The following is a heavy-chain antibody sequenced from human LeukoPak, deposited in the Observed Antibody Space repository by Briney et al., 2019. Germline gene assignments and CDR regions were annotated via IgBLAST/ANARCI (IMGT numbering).Heavy chain of an antibody. D-gene: IGHD5-18*01. V-gene: IGHV1-69*04. CDR3: ARHTAMETPDY. CDR1: GGTFSSYA. J-gene: IGHJ4*02. CDR2: IIPILGIA. Sequence: ASVKVSCKASGGTFSSYAISWVRQAPGQGLEWMGRIIPILGIANYAQKFQGRVTITADKSTSTAYMELSSLRSEDTAVYCCARHTAMETPDYWGQGTLVTVSS.